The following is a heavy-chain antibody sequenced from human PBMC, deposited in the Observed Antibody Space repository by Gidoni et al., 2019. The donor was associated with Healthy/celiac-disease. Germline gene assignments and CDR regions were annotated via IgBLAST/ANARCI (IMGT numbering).Heavy chain of an antibody. J-gene: IGHJ5*02. Sequence: EGQLVESGGGLVQPGGSLRLSWAASGFTFSSYAMSWVRQAPGKGLEWVSAISVSGGSTYYADSVKGRFTISRDNSKNTLYLQMNSLRAEDTAVYYCAKGYGSGSYYMAWGQGTLVTVSS. D-gene: IGHD3-10*01. CDR1: GFTFSSYA. CDR3: AKGYGSGSYYMA. CDR2: ISVSGGST. V-gene: IGHV3-23*04.